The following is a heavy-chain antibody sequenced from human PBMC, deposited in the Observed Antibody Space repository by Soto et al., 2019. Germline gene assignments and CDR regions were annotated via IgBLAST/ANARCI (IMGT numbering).Heavy chain of an antibody. D-gene: IGHD6-6*01. CDR2: IYPGDSDT. CDR1: GYSFTSYW. V-gene: IGHV5-51*01. J-gene: IGHJ6*02. Sequence: PGESLKISCKGSGYSFTSYWIGWVRQMPGKGLEWMGIIYPGDSDTRYSPSFQGQVTISADKSISTAYLQWSSLKASDTAMYYCARFGTAARRQYYYYYGMDVCGQRTTVTVSS. CDR3: ARFGTAARRQYYYYYGMDV.